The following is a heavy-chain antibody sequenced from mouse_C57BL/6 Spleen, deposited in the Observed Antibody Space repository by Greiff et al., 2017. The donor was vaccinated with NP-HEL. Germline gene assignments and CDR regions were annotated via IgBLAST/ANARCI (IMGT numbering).Heavy chain of an antibody. Sequence: EVMLVESGGGLVKPGGSLKLSCAASGFTFSSYAMSWVRQTPEKRLEWVATISDGGSYTYYPDNVKGRFTISRDNAKNNLYLQMSHLKSEDTAMYYCARDGNADGGGFDYWGQGTTLTVSS. J-gene: IGHJ2*01. CDR2: ISDGGSYT. CDR1: GFTFSSYA. CDR3: ARDGNADGGGFDY. V-gene: IGHV5-4*01. D-gene: IGHD1-2*01.